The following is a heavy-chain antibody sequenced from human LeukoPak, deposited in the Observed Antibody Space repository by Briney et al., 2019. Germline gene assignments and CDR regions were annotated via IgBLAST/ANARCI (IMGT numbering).Heavy chain of an antibody. J-gene: IGHJ5*02. V-gene: IGHV1-2*02. CDR1: GYTFTGYY. D-gene: IGHD6-6*01. Sequence: ASVKVSCKASGYTFTGYYMHWVRQAPGQGLEWMGWINPNSGGTNYAQKFQGRVTMTRDTSISTAYMELSRLRSDDTAVYYCARKLAARRGNWFDPWGQGTLVTVSS. CDR2: INPNSGGT. CDR3: ARKLAARRGNWFDP.